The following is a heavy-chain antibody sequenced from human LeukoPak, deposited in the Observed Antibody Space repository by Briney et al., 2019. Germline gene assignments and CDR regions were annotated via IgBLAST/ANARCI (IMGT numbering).Heavy chain of an antibody. CDR3: ARGQGVTQIKVGKNWFDP. CDR2: IYYDGSA. CDR1: GGSITSSSHY. Sequence: SETLSLTCTVSGGSITSSSHYWGWIRQPPGQGLQWIGLIYYDGSAYYNLSLKSRLTISIDTSKSQFSLQLSSVTAADTGVYYCARGQGVTQIKVGKNWFDPWSQGTPVIVSP. J-gene: IGHJ5*02. V-gene: IGHV4-39*01. D-gene: IGHD3-22*01.